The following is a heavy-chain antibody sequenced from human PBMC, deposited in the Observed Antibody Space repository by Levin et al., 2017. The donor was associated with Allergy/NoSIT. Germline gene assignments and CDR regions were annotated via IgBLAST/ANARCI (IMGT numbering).Heavy chain of an antibody. CDR2: IYSGGST. Sequence: GGSLRLSCAASGFTVSSDYMSWVRQAPGKGLEWVSIIYSGGSTYYADSVKGRFTISRDNSKNTLYLQMNSLRAEDTAVYYCARDGIAAAGIDYWGQGTLVTVSS. V-gene: IGHV3-66*01. J-gene: IGHJ4*02. D-gene: IGHD6-13*01. CDR1: GFTVSSDY. CDR3: ARDGIAAAGIDY.